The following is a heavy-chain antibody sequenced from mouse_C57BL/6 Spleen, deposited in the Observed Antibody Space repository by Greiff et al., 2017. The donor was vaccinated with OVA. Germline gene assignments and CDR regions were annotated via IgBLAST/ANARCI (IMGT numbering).Heavy chain of an antibody. CDR3: ARVDDGSMTPHGDCDV. D-gene: IGHD1-1*01. Sequence: VQLQQPGAELVKPGASVKMSCKASGYTFTSYWITWVKQRPGQGLEWIGDIYPGSGSPNSNEKFKSKATLTVETSSSTAYMQLSSLTSEDPAVYDGARVDDGSMTPHGDCDVWGTGTTVTVSS. CDR1: GYTFTSYW. J-gene: IGHJ1*03. CDR2: IYPGSGSP. V-gene: IGHV1-55*01.